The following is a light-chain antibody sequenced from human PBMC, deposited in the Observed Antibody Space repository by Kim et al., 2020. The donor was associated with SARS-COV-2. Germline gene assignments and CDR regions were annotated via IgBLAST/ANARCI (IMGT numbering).Light chain of an antibody. V-gene: IGKV3-20*01. J-gene: IGKJ2*01. Sequence: LCPGERAPRSCGAGQSGVSNYLAGYQQNPAQPPGLLIYSASSRATGIPDRFSGSGSGTDFTLTISGLEPEDFTVYSCKQYGSSPYTFGQGPKLEI. CDR2: SAS. CDR1: QSGVSNY. CDR3: KQYGSSPYT.